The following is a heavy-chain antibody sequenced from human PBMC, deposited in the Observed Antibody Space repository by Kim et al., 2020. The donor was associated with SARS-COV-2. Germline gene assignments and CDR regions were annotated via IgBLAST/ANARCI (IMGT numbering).Heavy chain of an antibody. J-gene: IGHJ4*02. CDR1: GFTFSSYA. CDR3: AKDWADAGYRSSFDY. D-gene: IGHD6-13*01. V-gene: IGHV3-23*01. Sequence: GGSLRLSCAASGFTFSSYAMSWVRQAPGKGLEWVSAISGSGGSTYYADSVKGRFTISRDNSKNTLYLQMNSLRAEDTAVYYCAKDWADAGYRSSFDYWGQGTLVTVSS. CDR2: ISGSGGST.